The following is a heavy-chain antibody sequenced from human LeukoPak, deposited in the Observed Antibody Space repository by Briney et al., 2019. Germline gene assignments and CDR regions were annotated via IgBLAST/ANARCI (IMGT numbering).Heavy chain of an antibody. CDR2: INTDGSST. V-gene: IGHV3-74*01. J-gene: IGHJ3*02. Sequence: GGSLRLSCAASGFTFSSYWMHWVRQAPGKGLVWVSRINTDGSSTSYADSVKGRFTISRDNAKNTPYLQMNSLRAEDTAVYYCARVLGDYDFWSGHDAFDIWGQGTMVTVSS. CDR3: ARVLGDYDFWSGHDAFDI. D-gene: IGHD3-3*01. CDR1: GFTFSSYW.